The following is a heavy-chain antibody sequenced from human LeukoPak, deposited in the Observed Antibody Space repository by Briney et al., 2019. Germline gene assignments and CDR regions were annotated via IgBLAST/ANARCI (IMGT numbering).Heavy chain of an antibody. CDR2: ISGSGGST. D-gene: IGHD5-24*01. Sequence: GGSLRLSCAASGFTFSSYAMSWVRQAPGKGLEWVSAISGSGGSTYYADSVKGRFTISRDNSKNTLYLQMNSLRAEDTAVYYCAANSDGYNLHYFDYWGQGTLVTVSS. CDR1: GFTFSSYA. J-gene: IGHJ4*02. CDR3: AANSDGYNLHYFDY. V-gene: IGHV3-23*01.